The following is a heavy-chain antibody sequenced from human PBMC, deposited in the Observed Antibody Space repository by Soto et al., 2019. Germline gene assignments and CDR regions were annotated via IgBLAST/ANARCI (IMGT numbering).Heavy chain of an antibody. Sequence: QVQLVESGGGVVQPGRSLRLSCAASGFTFSSYGMHWVRQAPGKGLEWVAVISYDGSNKYYADSVKGRFTISRDNSKNTLYLQMNSLRAEDTAVYYCAKDPKALVATLFDYWGQGTLVTVSS. CDR1: GFTFSSYG. J-gene: IGHJ4*02. CDR2: ISYDGSNK. CDR3: AKDPKALVATLFDY. V-gene: IGHV3-30*18. D-gene: IGHD5-12*01.